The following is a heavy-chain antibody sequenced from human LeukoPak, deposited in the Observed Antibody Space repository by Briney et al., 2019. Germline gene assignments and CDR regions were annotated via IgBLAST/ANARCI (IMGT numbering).Heavy chain of an antibody. CDR1: GFTFSTYA. CDR2: INADGSRT. J-gene: IGHJ4*02. CDR3: ARELPREVTLDY. V-gene: IGHV3-74*01. D-gene: IGHD2-21*02. Sequence: PGGSLRRSCAASGFTFSTYAMTWVRQAPGKGQVWVSRINADGSRTGYADSVKGRFTISRDNAKNTLYLQMNSLRAEDTAIYYCARELPREVTLDYWGQGTLVTVSS.